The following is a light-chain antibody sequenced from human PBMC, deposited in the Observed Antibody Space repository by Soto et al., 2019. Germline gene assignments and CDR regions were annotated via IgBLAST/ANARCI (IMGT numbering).Light chain of an antibody. CDR1: QSISTW. Sequence: DIQMTHSPSTLSASVGDRVTITFRASQSISTWLAWYQQKPGKAPKLLIYDASSLESGVPSRFSGSGSGTEFTLTISSLQPEDFASYYCQQYTNTNNPWMFGQGTKVDIK. V-gene: IGKV1-5*01. CDR2: DAS. CDR3: QQYTNTNNPWM. J-gene: IGKJ1*01.